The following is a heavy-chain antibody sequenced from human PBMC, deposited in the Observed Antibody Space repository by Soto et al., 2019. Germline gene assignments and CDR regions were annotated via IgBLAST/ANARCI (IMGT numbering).Heavy chain of an antibody. CDR2: VSWNSGSI. V-gene: IGHV3-9*01. CDR3: AKDWGLTTGTTLHTLAFDI. CDR1: GFTFDDYA. Sequence: EVQLVESGGGLVQPGRSLRLSCAASGFTFDDYAMHWVRQAPGKGLEWVSGVSWNSGSIGYADSVKGRFTISRDNAKNSLYLQMNSLRAEDTALYYCAKDWGLTTGTTLHTLAFDIWGQGTMVTVSS. J-gene: IGHJ3*02. D-gene: IGHD1-1*01.